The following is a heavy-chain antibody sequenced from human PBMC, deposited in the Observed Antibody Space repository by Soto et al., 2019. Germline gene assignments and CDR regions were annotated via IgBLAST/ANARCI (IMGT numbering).Heavy chain of an antibody. J-gene: IGHJ3*02. CDR2: IRNKANRYTT. D-gene: IGHD6-13*01. CDR3: TRVRSSSWGLDDFDM. V-gene: IGHV3-72*01. CDR1: GFTFSDHY. Sequence: PGGSLRLSCAASGFTFSDHYMAWVRQAPGKGLEWVGRIRNKANRYTTEYAASVKGRFTISRDDSKNSLYLQMNSLKTEDTAVYYCTRVRSSSWGLDDFDMWGQGTMVTVSS.